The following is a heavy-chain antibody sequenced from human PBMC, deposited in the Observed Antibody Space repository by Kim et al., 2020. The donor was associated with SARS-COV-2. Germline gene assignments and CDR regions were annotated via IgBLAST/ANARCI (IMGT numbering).Heavy chain of an antibody. CDR1: GFTFSNAW. Sequence: GGSLRLSCAASGFTFSNAWMSWVRQAPGKGLEWVGRIKSKTDGGTTDYAAPVKGRFTISRDDSKNTLYLQMNSLKTEDTAVYYCTTDWGDYYDSSGYYRDNVDYWGQGTLVTVSS. CDR2: IKSKTDGGTT. V-gene: IGHV3-15*01. D-gene: IGHD3-22*01. J-gene: IGHJ4*02. CDR3: TTDWGDYYDSSGYYRDNVDY.